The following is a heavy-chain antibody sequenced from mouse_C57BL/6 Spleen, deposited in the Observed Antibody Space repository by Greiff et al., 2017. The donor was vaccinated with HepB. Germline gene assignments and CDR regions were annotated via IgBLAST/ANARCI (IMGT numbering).Heavy chain of an antibody. D-gene: IGHD2-12*01. V-gene: IGHV1-62-2*01. Sequence: QVQLQQSGAELVKPGASVKLSCKASGYTFTEYTIHWVKQRSGQGLEWIGWFYPGSGSIKYNEKFKDKATLTADKSSSTAYMELSRLTSEDSAVYFCARHGPLTVYDKGCYAMDYWGQGTSVTVSS. CDR3: ARHGPLTVYDKGCYAMDY. J-gene: IGHJ4*01. CDR2: FYPGSGSI. CDR1: GYTFTEYT.